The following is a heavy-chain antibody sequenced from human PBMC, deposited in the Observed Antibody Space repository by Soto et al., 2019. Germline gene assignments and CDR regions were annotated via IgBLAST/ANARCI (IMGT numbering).Heavy chain of an antibody. CDR3: AILRGAATHTVFDY. D-gene: IGHD3-10*01. J-gene: IGHJ4*02. CDR2: IYSGGRT. CDR1: GLTVSSNY. Sequence: EVQLVESGGGLVQPGGSLRVSCTASGLTVSSNYMSWVRQAPGRGLEWVSVIYSGGRTYYADSVKGRFTISRDISKNTLDLQVSSLRAEDTAVYYWAILRGAATHTVFDYWGQGNLVAVSS. V-gene: IGHV3-66*01.